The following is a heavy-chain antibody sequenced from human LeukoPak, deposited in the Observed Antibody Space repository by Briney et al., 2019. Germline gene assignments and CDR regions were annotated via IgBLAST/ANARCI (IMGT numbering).Heavy chain of an antibody. CDR2: ISSSSSYI. D-gene: IGHD6-13*01. CDR3: ASAAAAGTPFDY. Sequence: GGSLRLSCAASGFTFSSYSMNWVRQAPGKGLEWVSSISSSSSYIYYADSVKGRFTISRDNAKNSLYLQMNSLRAEDTAVYYCASAAAAGTPFDYWGQGTLVTVSS. V-gene: IGHV3-21*01. J-gene: IGHJ4*02. CDR1: GFTFSSYS.